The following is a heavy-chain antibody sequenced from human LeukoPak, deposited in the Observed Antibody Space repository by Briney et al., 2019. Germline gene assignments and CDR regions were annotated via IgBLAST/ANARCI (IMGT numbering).Heavy chain of an antibody. Sequence: GRSLRLSCAASGFTFDDYAMHWVRQAPGKGLEWVSGISWNSGSIGYADSVKGRFTISRDNAKNSLYLQMNSLRAEDTALYYCAKGPLVAGTLSDYWGQGTLVTVSS. CDR3: AKGPLVAGTLSDY. CDR1: GFTFDDYA. V-gene: IGHV3-9*01. D-gene: IGHD6-19*01. J-gene: IGHJ4*02. CDR2: ISWNSGSI.